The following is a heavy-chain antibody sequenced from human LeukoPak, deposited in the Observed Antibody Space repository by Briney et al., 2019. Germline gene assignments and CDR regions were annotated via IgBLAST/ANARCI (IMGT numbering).Heavy chain of an antibody. CDR2: INHNGIT. CDR1: GASFNAYY. CDR3: ARMTRYSSSRTPGYYYYGMDV. V-gene: IGHV4-34*01. J-gene: IGHJ6*02. Sequence: SETLSLTCAVYGASFNAYYWSWIRQPPGKGLEWIGEINHNGITNYNPSLKSRVTISLDTSKTQFSLKLGSVTAADTAVYYCARMTRYSSSRTPGYYYYGMDVWGQGTTVTVSS. D-gene: IGHD6-13*01.